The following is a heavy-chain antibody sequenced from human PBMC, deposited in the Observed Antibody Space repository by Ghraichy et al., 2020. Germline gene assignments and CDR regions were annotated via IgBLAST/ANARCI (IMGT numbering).Heavy chain of an antibody. J-gene: IGHJ4*02. CDR3: ARVFTGSGWYWGY. Sequence: GGSLRLSCAASGFTFSTYALHWVRQAPGKGLEWVAVISYDGNNKFYADSVKGRFTISRDNSMNTLYLQMNSLRPEDTAVYYCARVFTGSGWYWGYWGQGTLVTVSS. CDR2: ISYDGNNK. D-gene: IGHD6-19*01. CDR1: GFTFSTYA. V-gene: IGHV3-30-3*01.